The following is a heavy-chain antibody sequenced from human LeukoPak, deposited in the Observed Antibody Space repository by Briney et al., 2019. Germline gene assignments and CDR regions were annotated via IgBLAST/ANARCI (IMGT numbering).Heavy chain of an antibody. Sequence: ASVKVSCKASGYTFTRYYMHWVRQAPGQGLEWMGVINPSGDGTSYAQKFQGRVTMTRNVSTSTVYMELSSLRSEDTAVYYCARTCCSETSKFDYWGQGTLVTVSS. J-gene: IGHJ4*02. CDR3: ARTCCSETSKFDY. V-gene: IGHV1-46*01. CDR2: INPSGDGT. CDR1: GYTFTRYY. D-gene: IGHD2-15*01.